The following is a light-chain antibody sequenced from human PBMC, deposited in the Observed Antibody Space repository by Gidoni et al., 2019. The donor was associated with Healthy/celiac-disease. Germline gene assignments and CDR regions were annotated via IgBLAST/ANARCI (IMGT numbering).Light chain of an antibody. CDR1: QSVLYSSNNKNY. CDR3: QQYYSTPLT. V-gene: IGKV4-1*01. J-gene: IGKJ4*01. CDR2: WAS. Sequence: DIVMTQSPDSLAVSLGERATINCKSSQSVLYSSNNKNYLAWYQQKPGQTPKLLMSWASTRESGVPDRFSGSGSGTDFTLTISSLQAEDVAVYYCQQYYSTPLTFGGGTKVEIK.